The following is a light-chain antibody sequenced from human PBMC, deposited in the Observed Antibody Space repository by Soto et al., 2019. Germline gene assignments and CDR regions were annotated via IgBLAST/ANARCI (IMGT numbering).Light chain of an antibody. CDR2: DAS. Sequence: EIVLTQSPATLSLSPGERATLSCRASQSVRSYLAWYQQKPGQAPRLLIYDASNRATGIPARFSGSGSGTDFTLTISSLEPEDFAVYYCQQRSNWPTTFGQGTRLEIK. V-gene: IGKV3-11*01. J-gene: IGKJ5*01. CDR1: QSVRSY. CDR3: QQRSNWPTT.